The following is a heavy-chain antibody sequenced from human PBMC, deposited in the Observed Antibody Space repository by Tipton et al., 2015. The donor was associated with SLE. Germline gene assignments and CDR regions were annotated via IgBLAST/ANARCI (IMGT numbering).Heavy chain of an antibody. CDR1: GGSINSAAYY. V-gene: IGHV4-31*11. CDR2: IYYNGDT. Sequence: TLSLTCAVSGGSINSAAYYWSWIRQHPGKGLEWIAYIYYNGDTFYNPSLKSRLTMSMDTSKNQFSLRLRSVTAADTAVYYCARRVYFGAGSHDTWGQGILVTVSS. D-gene: IGHD3-10*01. CDR3: ARRVYFGAGSHDT. J-gene: IGHJ4*02.